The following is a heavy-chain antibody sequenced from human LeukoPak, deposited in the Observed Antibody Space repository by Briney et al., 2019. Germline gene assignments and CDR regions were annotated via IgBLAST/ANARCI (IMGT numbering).Heavy chain of an antibody. Sequence: GGSLRLSCAASGFTVSSHWMSWVRQAPGKGLEWVANIKKDGSEKYYVDAVKGRFTISRDNAKTSLYLQMNSLRAEDTAVYYCAKGPGVVVTAIRFDPWGQGTLVTVSS. CDR2: IKKDGSEK. CDR1: GFTVSSHW. J-gene: IGHJ5*02. V-gene: IGHV3-7*01. CDR3: AKGPGVVVTAIRFDP. D-gene: IGHD2-21*02.